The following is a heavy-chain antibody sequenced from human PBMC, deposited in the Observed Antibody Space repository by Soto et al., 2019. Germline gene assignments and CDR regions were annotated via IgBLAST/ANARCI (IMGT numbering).Heavy chain of an antibody. CDR2: ISSSGRTI. D-gene: IGHD2-15*01. Sequence: EVQLVESGGGLVQPGVSLRLSCAGSGFSFSSYEMNWVRQAPGKGLELFSYISSSGRTIYYADSVKGRCTIPRDNAKNSLYLQMNSLRAEDTAVYYCASESVVTTGCSGWGQGTLVTVSS. CDR3: ASESVVTTGCSG. J-gene: IGHJ4*02. CDR1: GFSFSSYE. V-gene: IGHV3-48*03.